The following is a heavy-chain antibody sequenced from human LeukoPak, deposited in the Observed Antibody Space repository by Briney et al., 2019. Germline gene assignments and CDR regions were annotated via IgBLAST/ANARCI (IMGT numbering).Heavy chain of an antibody. J-gene: IGHJ4*02. D-gene: IGHD6-6*01. V-gene: IGHV3-23*01. CDR2: ISGSGTIT. CDR3: AILTTHSSSSQFDY. CDR1: GFTFSRYA. Sequence: PGGSLRLSCAASGFTFSRYAMSWVRQAPGKGLEWVSAISGSGTITYYADSVKGRFTISRDNSKDTLYLQMNSLRAEDTAIYFCAILTTHSSSSQFDYWGQGTLVNVSS.